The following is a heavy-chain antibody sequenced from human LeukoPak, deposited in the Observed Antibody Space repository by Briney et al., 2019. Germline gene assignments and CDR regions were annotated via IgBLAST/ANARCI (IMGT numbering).Heavy chain of an antibody. D-gene: IGHD3-3*01. J-gene: IGHJ4*02. CDR3: ARSGDITIFGVVRPYYFDY. V-gene: IGHV4-30-2*01. Sequence: SETLSLTCTVSGGSISSGGYYWSWIRQPPGKGLEWIGYIYHSGSTYYNPSLKSRVTISVDRSKNQFSLKLSSVTAADTAVYYCARSGDITIFGVVRPYYFDYWGQGTLVTVSS. CDR1: GGSISSGGYY. CDR2: IYHSGST.